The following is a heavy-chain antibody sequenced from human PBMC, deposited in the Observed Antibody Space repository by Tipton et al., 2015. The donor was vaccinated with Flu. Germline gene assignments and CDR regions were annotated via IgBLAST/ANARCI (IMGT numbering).Heavy chain of an antibody. Sequence: SLRLSCAASGFTFGSKWMAWVRQAPGKGPEWVANINQESNEKYYVDSVRGRFTISRDNAKNSLFLQMNSLRAEDTAVYFCARDVNYGNFDYWGQGTLVTVSS. CDR1: GFTFGSKW. CDR2: INQESNEK. V-gene: IGHV3-7*01. J-gene: IGHJ4*02. CDR3: ARDVNYGNFDY. D-gene: IGHD3-10*01.